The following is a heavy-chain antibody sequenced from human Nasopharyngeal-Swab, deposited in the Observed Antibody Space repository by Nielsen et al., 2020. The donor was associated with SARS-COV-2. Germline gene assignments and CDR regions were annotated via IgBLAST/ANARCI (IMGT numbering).Heavy chain of an antibody. CDR2: ISYDGSNK. CDR1: GFTFSSYA. D-gene: IGHD6-19*01. V-gene: IGHV3-30*04. J-gene: IGHJ4*02. Sequence: GESLKISCAASGFTFSSYAMHWVRQAPGKGLEWVAVISYDGSNKYYADSVKGRFTISRDNSKNTLYLQMSSLRAEDTAVYYCARDGPVSYSSGWYFTPDLNGSFDYWGQGTLVTVSS. CDR3: ARDGPVSYSSGWYFTPDLNGSFDY.